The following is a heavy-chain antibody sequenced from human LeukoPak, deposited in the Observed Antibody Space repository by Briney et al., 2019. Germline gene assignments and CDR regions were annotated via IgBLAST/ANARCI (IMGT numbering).Heavy chain of an antibody. CDR2: IYHSGST. D-gene: IGHD3-16*02. J-gene: IGHJ4*02. CDR3: ARIRPYDYVWGSYRPNDY. CDR1: GGSISSGGYS. V-gene: IGHV4-30-2*01. Sequence: SETLSLTCAVSGGSISSGGYSWSWIRQPPGKGLEWIGYIYHSGSTYYNPSLKSRVTISVDTSKNQFSLKLSSVTAADTAVYYCARIRPYDYVWGSYRPNDYWGQGTLVTVSS.